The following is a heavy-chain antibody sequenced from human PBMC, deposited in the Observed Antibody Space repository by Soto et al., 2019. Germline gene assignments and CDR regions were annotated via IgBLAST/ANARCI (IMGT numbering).Heavy chain of an antibody. Sequence: QVQLVQSGAEVKKPGSSVKVSCEASGGTFSSYPINWVRQAPGQGLEWMGGIIPFFGTSNYAQKLLGRVTITADDSTRTAYMELRSLRSEDTAVYYCARVGHITTYGMPVWGQGTTVTVSS. J-gene: IGHJ6*02. D-gene: IGHD1-26*01. CDR1: GGTFSSYP. CDR2: IIPFFGTS. CDR3: ARVGHITTYGMPV. V-gene: IGHV1-69*01.